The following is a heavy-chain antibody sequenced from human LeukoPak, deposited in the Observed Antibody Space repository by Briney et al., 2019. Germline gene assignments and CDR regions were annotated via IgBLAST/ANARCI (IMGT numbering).Heavy chain of an antibody. CDR2: IYDSGST. V-gene: IGHV4-39*02. J-gene: IGHJ5*02. D-gene: IGHD6-6*01. CDR3: ARDRSSSHWFDP. CDR1: GGSIRSSYYY. Sequence: SETLSLTCTVSGGSIRSSYYYWGWIRQPPGKGLEWIGSIYDSGSTYYNPSLKSRVTISVDTSKNQFSLKLNSVTAADTAVYYCARDRSSSHWFDPWGQGTLVTVSS.